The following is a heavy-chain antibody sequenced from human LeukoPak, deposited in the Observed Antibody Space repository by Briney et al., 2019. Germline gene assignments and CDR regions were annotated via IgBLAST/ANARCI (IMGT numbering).Heavy chain of an antibody. V-gene: IGHV3-30*03. Sequence: GGSLRLSCAASGFTFSSYGMHWVRQAPGKGLEWVAVISYDGSNKYYADSVEGRFTISRDNAKNSLYLQMNSLRAEDTALYYCARDGWSGKGAFDIWGQGTMVTVSS. CDR1: GFTFSSYG. D-gene: IGHD1-26*01. CDR2: ISYDGSNK. CDR3: ARDGWSGKGAFDI. J-gene: IGHJ3*02.